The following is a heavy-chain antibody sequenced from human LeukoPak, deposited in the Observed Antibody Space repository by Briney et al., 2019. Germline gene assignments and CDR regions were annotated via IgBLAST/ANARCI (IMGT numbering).Heavy chain of an antibody. D-gene: IGHD2-2*02. CDR1: GGSISSGDYY. CDR3: ARYSVVVVPAAITSNYYYYYYMDV. V-gene: IGHV4-30-4*08. CDR2: IYYSGST. Sequence: PSQTLSLTCTVSGGSISSGDYYWSWIRQPPGTGLEWIGYIYYSGSTYYNPSLKSRVTISVDTSKNQFSLKLSSVTAADTAVYYCARYSVVVVPAAITSNYYYYYYMDVWGKGTTVTVSS. J-gene: IGHJ6*03.